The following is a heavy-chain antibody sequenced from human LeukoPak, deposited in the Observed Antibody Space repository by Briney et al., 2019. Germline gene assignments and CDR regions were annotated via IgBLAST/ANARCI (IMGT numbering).Heavy chain of an antibody. V-gene: IGHV3-11*01. CDR3: ARGEARLRLYYFDY. CDR1: GFTFSDYY. Sequence: GGSLRLSCAASGFTFSDYYMSWIRQAPGKGLEWVSYISSSGSTIYYADSVKGRFTIFMDNAKNSLYLQMNSLRAEDTAVYYCARGEARLRLYYFDYWGQGTLVTVSS. CDR2: ISSSGSTI. J-gene: IGHJ4*02. D-gene: IGHD4-17*01.